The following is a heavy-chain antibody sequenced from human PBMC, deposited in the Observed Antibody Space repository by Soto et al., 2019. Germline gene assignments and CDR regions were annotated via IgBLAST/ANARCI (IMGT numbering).Heavy chain of an antibody. V-gene: IGHV4-59*01. Sequence: TSETLSLTCTVFCGSISSYYWSRIRQPPGKGLEWIGYIYYSGSTNYNPSLKSRVTISVDTSKNQFSLKLSSVTAADTAVYYCPRDPGSGSYYGCFEPWGQGTLVTVSS. J-gene: IGHJ5*02. CDR2: IYYSGST. D-gene: IGHD3-10*01. CDR3: PRDPGSGSYYGCFEP. CDR1: CGSISSYY.